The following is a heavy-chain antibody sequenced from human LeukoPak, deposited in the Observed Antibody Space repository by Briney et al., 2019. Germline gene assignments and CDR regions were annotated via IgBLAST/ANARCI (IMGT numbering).Heavy chain of an antibody. J-gene: IGHJ6*02. CDR2: ISYDGSNK. Sequence: PGGSLRLSGAASGFTFSNYDIHWVRQAPGKGLEWVAVISYDGSNKKFADSVKGRFTASRDNSKNILYLQMNGLRAEDTAVYYCAKEVGHNYYYYGMDVWGQGTTVTVSS. CDR1: GFTFSNYD. V-gene: IGHV3-30*18. CDR3: AKEVGHNYYYYGMDV. D-gene: IGHD1-26*01.